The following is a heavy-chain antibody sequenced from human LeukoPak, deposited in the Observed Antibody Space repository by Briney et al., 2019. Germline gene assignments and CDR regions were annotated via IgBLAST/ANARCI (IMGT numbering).Heavy chain of an antibody. Sequence: GASVKVSCKASGYTFTGYYMHWVRQAPGQGLEWMGWINPNSGGTNYAQKFQGRVTMTRDTSISTAYMELSRLRSDDTAVYYCARGYCSSTSCYTPFDYWGQGTLVTVS. V-gene: IGHV1-2*02. J-gene: IGHJ4*02. D-gene: IGHD2-2*02. CDR3: ARGYCSSTSCYTPFDY. CDR1: GYTFTGYY. CDR2: INPNSGGT.